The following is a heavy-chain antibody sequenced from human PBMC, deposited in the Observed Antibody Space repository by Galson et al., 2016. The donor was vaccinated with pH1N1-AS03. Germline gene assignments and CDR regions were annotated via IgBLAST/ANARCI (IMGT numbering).Heavy chain of an antibody. Sequence: SLRLSCAASGFTFSDVWMGWVRQAPGKGLEWVGRIKSKTDGGTTDYAAPVKGRFTISRDDSKNTLYLQMNTLKSEDTAVYYCRVVAENDAFDMWGQGTMVTVSS. V-gene: IGHV3-15*01. CDR2: IKSKTDGGTT. J-gene: IGHJ3*02. CDR1: GFTFSDVW. D-gene: IGHD3-22*01. CDR3: RVVAENDAFDM.